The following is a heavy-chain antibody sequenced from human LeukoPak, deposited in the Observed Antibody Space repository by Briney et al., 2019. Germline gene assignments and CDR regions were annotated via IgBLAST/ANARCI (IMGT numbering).Heavy chain of an antibody. CDR1: GYTFTDYE. D-gene: IGHD3-10*01. CDR2: INPNCGST. Sequence: ASMKVSCKASGYTFTDYEIHWVRQAPGQGLEWMGWINPNCGSTNYAQRFRGRVTMTRDTSITTAYMDLSRLGSDDTAVYHCARAFYFDAWSYYYFDYWGQGTLVTVSS. J-gene: IGHJ4*02. CDR3: ARAFYFDAWSYYYFDY. V-gene: IGHV1-2*02.